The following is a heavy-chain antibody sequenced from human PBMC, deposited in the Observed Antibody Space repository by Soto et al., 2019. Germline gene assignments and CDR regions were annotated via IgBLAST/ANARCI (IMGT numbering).Heavy chain of an antibody. V-gene: IGHV3-33*01. CDR3: AREPPYDSSGYGPYAFDS. J-gene: IGHJ3*02. Sequence: GGSLRLSCAASGFTFSSYGMHWVRQAPGKGLEWVAVIWYDGSNKYYADSVKGRFTISRDNSKNTLYLQMNSLRAEDTAVYYCAREPPYDSSGYGPYAFDSWGQGTRVTVSS. CDR1: GFTFSSYG. CDR2: IWYDGSNK. D-gene: IGHD3-22*01.